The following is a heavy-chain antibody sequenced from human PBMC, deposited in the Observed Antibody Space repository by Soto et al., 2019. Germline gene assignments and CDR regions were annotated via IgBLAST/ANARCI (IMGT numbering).Heavy chain of an antibody. D-gene: IGHD3-10*01. V-gene: IGHV1-18*01. Sequence: ASVEVSCKASGYTFTSYGITWARQTPGQGLEWMGWISTNNGNTNYAQKFQGRVTMTTDTSTNTAFMELRSLRSDDTAVFYCALSERGPLDVWGQGTTLTVSS. J-gene: IGHJ6*02. CDR2: ISTNNGNT. CDR1: GYTFTSYG. CDR3: ALSERGPLDV.